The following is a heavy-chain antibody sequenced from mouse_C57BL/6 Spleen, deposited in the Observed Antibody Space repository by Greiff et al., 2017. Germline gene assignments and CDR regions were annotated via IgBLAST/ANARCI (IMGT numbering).Heavy chain of an antibody. V-gene: IGHV1-52*01. CDR2: IDPSDSET. Sequence: QVQLKQPGAELVRPGSSVKLSCKASGYTFTSYWMHWVKQRPIQGLEWIGNIDPSDSETHYNQKFKDKATLTVDKSSSTAYMQLSSLTSEDSAVYYCARSHYSNPFDYWGQGTTLTVSS. D-gene: IGHD2-5*01. CDR3: ARSHYSNPFDY. CDR1: GYTFTSYW. J-gene: IGHJ2*01.